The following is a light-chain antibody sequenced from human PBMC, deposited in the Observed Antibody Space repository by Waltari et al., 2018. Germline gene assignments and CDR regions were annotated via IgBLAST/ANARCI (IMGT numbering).Light chain of an antibody. CDR1: ALPKKY. CDR3: QSADSSGNTYV. V-gene: IGLV3-25*02. Sequence: SYELTQPPSVSVSPGQTARITCSGDALPKKYAYWYQQKPGQAPVLVIYKGSERPSGIRVRFSGSSSGTTVTFTISGVQAEDEADYYCQSADSSGNTYVFGIGTKVTVL. J-gene: IGLJ1*01. CDR2: KGS.